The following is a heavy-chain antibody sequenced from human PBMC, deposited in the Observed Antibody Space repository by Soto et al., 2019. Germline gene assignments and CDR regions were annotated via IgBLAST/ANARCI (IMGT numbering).Heavy chain of an antibody. CDR3: AKVYGSGSYYNWADY. J-gene: IGHJ4*02. CDR1: GFTFSSYA. D-gene: IGHD3-10*01. V-gene: IGHV3-23*01. Sequence: GGSLRLSCAASGFTFSSYAMSWVRQAPGKGLEWVSAISGSGGSTYYADSVKGRFTISRDNSKNTLYLQMNSLRAEDTAVYYCAKVYGSGSYYNWADYWGQGTLVTVPQ. CDR2: ISGSGGST.